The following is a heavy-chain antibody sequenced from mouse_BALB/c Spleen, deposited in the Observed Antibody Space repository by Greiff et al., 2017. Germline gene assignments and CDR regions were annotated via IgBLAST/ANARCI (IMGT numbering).Heavy chain of an antibody. CDR3: AREGHYYGFYAMDY. Sequence: EVKLVESGGGLVQPGGSRKLSCAASGFTFSSFGMHWVRQAPEKGLEWVAYISSGSSTIYYADTVKGRFTISRDNTKNTLFLQMTSLRSEDTAMYYCAREGHYYGFYAMDYWGQGTSVTVSS. CDR1: GFTFSSFG. CDR2: ISSGSSTI. J-gene: IGHJ4*01. V-gene: IGHV5-17*02. D-gene: IGHD1-2*01.